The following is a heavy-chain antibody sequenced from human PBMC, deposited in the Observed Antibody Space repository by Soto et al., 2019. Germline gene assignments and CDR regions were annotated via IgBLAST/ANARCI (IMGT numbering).Heavy chain of an antibody. Sequence: QITLNESGPTVVKPAETLTLTCTFSGFSLTTSGVGVGWIRQSPGKAPEWLALIYWDYDKRYSASLKSRLTITKDTSKNQVVLTMASVDPADTATSYCAHRILRTVFGLVTTTAIYFDFWGQGTPVVVSS. CDR3: AHRILRTVFGLVTTTAIYFDF. CDR1: GFSLTTSGVG. J-gene: IGHJ4*02. D-gene: IGHD3-3*01. CDR2: IYWDYDK. V-gene: IGHV2-5*02.